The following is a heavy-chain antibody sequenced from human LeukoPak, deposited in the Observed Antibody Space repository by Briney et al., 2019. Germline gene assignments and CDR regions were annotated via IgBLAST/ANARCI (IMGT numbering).Heavy chain of an antibody. CDR1: GFTFSSYG. CDR3: AKPAGSYLDGPEHDY. D-gene: IGHD1-26*01. V-gene: IGHV3-30*02. J-gene: IGHJ4*02. CDR2: IRYDGSNK. Sequence: GGSLRLSCAASGFTFSSYGMHWVRQAPGKGLEWVAFIRYDGSNKYYADSVKGRFTISRDNSKNTLYLQMNSLRAEDTAVYYCAKPAGSYLDGPEHDYWSQGTLVTVSS.